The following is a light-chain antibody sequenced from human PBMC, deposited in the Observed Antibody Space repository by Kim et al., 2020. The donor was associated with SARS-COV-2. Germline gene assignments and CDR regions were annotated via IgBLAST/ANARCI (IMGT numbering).Light chain of an antibody. CDR1: SSNIGRNT. J-gene: IGLJ1*01. CDR2: SNK. V-gene: IGLV1-44*01. Sequence: GQGVTISGPGSSSNIGRNTVNWYQQVPGMAPKLLIYSNKQRPSGVPDRFSGSKSGTSASLAISGLLSEDEADYYCAAWDDSLNGFVFGTGTKVTVL. CDR3: AAWDDSLNGFV.